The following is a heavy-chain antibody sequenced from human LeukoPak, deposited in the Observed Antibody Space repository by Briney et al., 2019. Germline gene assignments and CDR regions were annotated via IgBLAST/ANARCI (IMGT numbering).Heavy chain of an antibody. D-gene: IGHD4-23*01. CDR3: ATHPLLITPTGDAFDI. CDR1: GFTFSSYS. CDR2: ISSSSSYI. J-gene: IGHJ3*02. V-gene: IGHV3-21*01. Sequence: KPGGSLRLSCAASGFTFSSYSMNWVRQAPGKGLEWVSSISSSSSYIYYADSVKGRFTISRDNAKNSLYLQMNSLRAEDTAVYYCATHPLLITPTGDAFDIWGQGTMVTVSS.